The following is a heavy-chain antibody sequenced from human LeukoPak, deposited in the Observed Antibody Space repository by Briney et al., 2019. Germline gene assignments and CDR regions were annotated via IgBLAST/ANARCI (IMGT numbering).Heavy chain of an antibody. CDR2: IYPDDSDT. J-gene: IGHJ4*02. CDR1: GYSFTNYW. CDR3: ARQGNGYSNHKLMSFDY. V-gene: IGHV5-51*01. D-gene: IGHD4-11*01. Sequence: PGESLKISCKGSGYSFTNYWIGWVRQMPGKGLEWIWIIYPDDSDTTYSPSFQGQVTISVDKSISTAYLQWRSLKASDTAMYYCARQGNGYSNHKLMSFDYWGERALFTVSS.